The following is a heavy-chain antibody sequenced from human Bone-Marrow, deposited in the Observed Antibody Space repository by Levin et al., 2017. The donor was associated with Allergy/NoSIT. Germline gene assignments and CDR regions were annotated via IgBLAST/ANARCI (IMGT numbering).Heavy chain of an antibody. CDR2: ISGSGGST. J-gene: IGHJ4*02. CDR1: GFTFSSYA. CDR3: AKVSDFNAVTLNFDY. V-gene: IGHV3-23*01. D-gene: IGHD4-17*01. Sequence: GGSLRLSCAASGFTFSSYAMSRVRQAPGKGLEWVSAISGSGGSTYYADSVKGRFTISRDNSKNTLYLQMNSLRAEDTAVYYCAKVSDFNAVTLNFDYWGQGTLVTVSS.